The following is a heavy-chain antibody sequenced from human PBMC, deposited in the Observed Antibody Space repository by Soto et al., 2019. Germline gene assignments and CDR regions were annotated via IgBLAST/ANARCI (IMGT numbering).Heavy chain of an antibody. J-gene: IGHJ2*01. CDR2: FVPKFGAT. V-gene: IGHV1-24*01. Sequence: ASVKVSCKVSGYTLTELSMHWVRQAPGKGLEWMGGFVPKFGATIYAQKFQGRVTITADESTSTAYMELSSLRSEDTAVYYCARELLPYYDRTLYFDLWGRGTLVTVSS. CDR3: ARELLPYYDRTLYFDL. CDR1: GYTLTELS. D-gene: IGHD3-22*01.